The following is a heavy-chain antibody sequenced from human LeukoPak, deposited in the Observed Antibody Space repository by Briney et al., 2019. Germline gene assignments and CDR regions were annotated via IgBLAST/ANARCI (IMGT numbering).Heavy chain of an antibody. J-gene: IGHJ4*02. CDR3: TRDRDILTGYIDY. D-gene: IGHD3-9*01. CDR1: GFTISNYE. CDR2: IRSKAYGGTT. Sequence: GGSLRLSCAASGFTISNYEMNWVRQAPGKGLEWVGFIRSKAYGGTTEYAASVKGRFTISRDDSKSIAYLQMNSLKTEDTAVYYCTRDRDILTGYIDYWGQGTLVTVSS. V-gene: IGHV3-49*04.